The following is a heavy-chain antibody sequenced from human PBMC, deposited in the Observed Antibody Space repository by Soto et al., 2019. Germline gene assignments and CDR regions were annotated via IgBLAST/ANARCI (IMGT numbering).Heavy chain of an antibody. CDR2: IYYSGST. D-gene: IGHD3-3*01. CDR3: ARVGVAGGWFDP. J-gene: IGHJ5*02. V-gene: IGHV4-59*01. CDR1: GGSISSYY. Sequence: QVQLQESGPGLVKPSETLSLTCTVSGGSISSYYWSWIRQPPGKGLEWIGYIYYSGSTNYNPSLKSRVTRSVDTSKNQFSLKLSSVTAADTAVYYCARVGVAGGWFDPWGQGTLVTVSS.